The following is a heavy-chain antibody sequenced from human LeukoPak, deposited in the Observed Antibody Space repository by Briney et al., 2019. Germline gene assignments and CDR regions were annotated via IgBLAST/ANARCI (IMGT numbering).Heavy chain of an antibody. CDR2: ISGSSIYI. V-gene: IGHV3-21*01. Sequence: GGSLDLSCAASGFPFSTYSMNWVRPAPGKGLEWVSSISGSSIYIYYADSVKGRFTISRDNAKNSLYLQMNSLRAEDTAVYYCARDPPYYDSSGYYYDYWGQGTLVTVSS. J-gene: IGHJ4*02. D-gene: IGHD3-22*01. CDR1: GFPFSTYS. CDR3: ARDPPYYDSSGYYYDY.